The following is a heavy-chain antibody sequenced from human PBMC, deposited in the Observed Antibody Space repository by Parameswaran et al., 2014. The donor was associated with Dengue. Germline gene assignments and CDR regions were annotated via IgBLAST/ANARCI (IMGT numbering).Heavy chain of an antibody. CDR2: IRNKGYGATT. Sequence: VRQAPGKGLEWVGFIRNKGYGATTEYAASVKGRFTISRDDSKSIAYLQMNSLKTEDTGVYYCTRDSINIFEVAYGMDVWGQGTTVTVSS. CDR3: TRDSINIFEVAYGMDV. V-gene: IGHV3-49*02. J-gene: IGHJ6*02. D-gene: IGHD3-3*01.